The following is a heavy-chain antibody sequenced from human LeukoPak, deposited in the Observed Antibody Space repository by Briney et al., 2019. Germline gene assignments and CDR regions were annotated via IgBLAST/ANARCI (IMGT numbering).Heavy chain of an antibody. V-gene: IGHV3-23*01. Sequence: PGGSLRLSCAASGFTFSSYAMSWVRQAPGKGLEWVSAISGSGGSTYYADSVKGRFTISRDNSKNTLYLQMNSLRAEDTAVYYCAKLHLMVYDSSGPLDYWGQGTLVTVSS. D-gene: IGHD3-22*01. CDR1: GFTFSSYA. J-gene: IGHJ4*02. CDR3: AKLHLMVYDSSGPLDY. CDR2: ISGSGGST.